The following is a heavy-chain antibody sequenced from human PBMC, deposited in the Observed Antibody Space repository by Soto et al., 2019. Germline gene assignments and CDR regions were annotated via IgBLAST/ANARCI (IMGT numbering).Heavy chain of an antibody. CDR3: AKDRIAVAAPDAFDI. D-gene: IGHD6-19*01. Sequence: PGGSLRLSCAASGFTFSSYGMHWVRQAPGKGLEWVAVISYDGSNKYYADSVKGRFTISRDNSKNTLYLQMNSLRAEDTAVYYCAKDRIAVAAPDAFDIWGQGTMVTVSS. V-gene: IGHV3-30*18. CDR2: ISYDGSNK. J-gene: IGHJ3*02. CDR1: GFTFSSYG.